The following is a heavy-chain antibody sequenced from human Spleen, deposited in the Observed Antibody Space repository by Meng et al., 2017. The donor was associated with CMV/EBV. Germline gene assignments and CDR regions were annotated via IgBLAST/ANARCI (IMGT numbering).Heavy chain of an antibody. V-gene: IGHV3-30*04. CDR3: ARAIVGATTRVGADY. CDR2: ISYDGSNK. J-gene: IGHJ4*02. Sequence: LSLTCAASGFTFSSYAMHWVRQAPGKGLEWVAVISYDGSNKYYADSVKGRFTISRDNSKNTLYLQMNSLRAEDTAVYYCARAIVGATTRVGADYWGQGTLVTVSS. D-gene: IGHD1-26*01. CDR1: GFTFSSYA.